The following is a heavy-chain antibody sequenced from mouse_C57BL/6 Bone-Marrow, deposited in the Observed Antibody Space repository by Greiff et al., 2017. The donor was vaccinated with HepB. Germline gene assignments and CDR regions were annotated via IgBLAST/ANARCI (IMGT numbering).Heavy chain of an antibody. J-gene: IGHJ4*01. CDR3: AKTDGSSYGYAMDY. CDR1: GFSLTSYG. CDR2: IWGDGST. V-gene: IGHV2-3*01. Sequence: VKVVESGPGLVAPSQSLSITCTVSGFSLTSYGVSWVRQPPGKGLEWLGVIWGDGSTNYHSALISRLSISKDNSKSQVFLKLNSLQTDDTATYYCAKTDGSSYGYAMDYWGQGTSVTVSS. D-gene: IGHD1-1*01.